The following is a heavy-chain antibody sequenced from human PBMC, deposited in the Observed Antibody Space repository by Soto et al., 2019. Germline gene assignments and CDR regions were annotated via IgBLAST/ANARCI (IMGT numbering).Heavy chain of an antibody. CDR3: ARERRNYDILTGYYPSGMDV. J-gene: IGHJ6*02. CDR2: INPNSGGT. CDR1: GYTFTGYY. D-gene: IGHD3-9*01. V-gene: IGHV1-2*04. Sequence: ASVKVSCKASGYTFTGYYMHWVRQAPGQGLEWMGWINPNSGGTNYAQKFQGWVTMTRDTSISTAYMELSRLRSDDTAVYYCARERRNYDILTGYYPSGMDVWGQGTKVTVS.